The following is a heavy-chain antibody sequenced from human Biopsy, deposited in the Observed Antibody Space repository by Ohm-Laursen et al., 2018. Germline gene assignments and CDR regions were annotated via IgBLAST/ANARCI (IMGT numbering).Heavy chain of an antibody. V-gene: IGHV4-31*01. J-gene: IGHJ5*02. CDR2: IFNIANT. D-gene: IGHD3-22*01. Sequence: TLSLTCTVSGGSISRGGSYWSWIRQRPGKGLEWIGYIFNIANTYYNPSLKKLITISGDTSKNQFSLKLISVTAADTAVYYCARGDYFDSNGYFWFDPWGQGTLVTVSS. CDR1: GGSISRGGSY. CDR3: ARGDYFDSNGYFWFDP.